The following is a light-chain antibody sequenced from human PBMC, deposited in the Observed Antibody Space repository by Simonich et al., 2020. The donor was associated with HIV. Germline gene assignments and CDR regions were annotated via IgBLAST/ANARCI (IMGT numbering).Light chain of an antibody. J-gene: IGKJ2*01. Sequence: EIVMTQSPATLSWSPGERATLSCRAIQSVSSNLAWYQQRPGQTPSLLIYAASTRATGIPDRFSGSGSGTEFTLTISSMQSEDFTVYYCQQSYSTPYTFGQGTKLEIK. V-gene: IGKV3-15*01. CDR1: QSVSSN. CDR2: AAS. CDR3: QQSYSTPYT.